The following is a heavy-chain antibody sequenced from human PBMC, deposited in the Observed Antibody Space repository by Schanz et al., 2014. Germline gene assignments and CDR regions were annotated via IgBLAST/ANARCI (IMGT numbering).Heavy chain of an antibody. CDR3: VKTDAGWRFDY. CDR2: ISDRGDGT. D-gene: IGHD6-19*01. V-gene: IGHV3-23*01. J-gene: IGHJ4*02. CDR1: GFTFTTFA. Sequence: EQVLESGGGFVQPGGSLRLSCATSGFTFTTFAMTWVRQAPGKGLEWVSGISDRGDGTNYGDSVRGRFTISRDNSRTTVYLQMNTVGVDDTATYYCVKTDAGWRFDYWGQGTLVIVSS.